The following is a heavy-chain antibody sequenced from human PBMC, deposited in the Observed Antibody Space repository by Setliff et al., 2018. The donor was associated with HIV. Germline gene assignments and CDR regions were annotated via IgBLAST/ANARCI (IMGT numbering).Heavy chain of an antibody. Sequence: PGGSLRLSCTASGFNINSYNMNWVRQAPGKGLEWVSTFGYSGSDTYYADSVRGRFTISRDNSKCILYRQMKSLKAEDKAVYYCAKEGEWEQWPTHYFDYWSQGALGTV. CDR2: FGYSGSDT. V-gene: IGHV3-23*01. J-gene: IGHJ4*02. D-gene: IGHD1-26*01. CDR3: AKEGEWEQWPTHYFDY. CDR1: GFNINSYN.